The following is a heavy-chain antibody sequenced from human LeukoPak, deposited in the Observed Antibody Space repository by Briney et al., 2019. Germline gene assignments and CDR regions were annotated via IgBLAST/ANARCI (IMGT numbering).Heavy chain of an antibody. D-gene: IGHD2-21*02. Sequence: GGSLRLSCAASGFTFSSNGMHWVRQAPGKGLEWVAVISYDGSNKYYSDSVKGRFTISRDNSKNTLYLQMNSLRAEDTDVYYCAKGRGGDRKYYFDYWGQGTLVTVSS. CDR1: GFTFSSNG. CDR2: ISYDGSNK. V-gene: IGHV3-30*18. CDR3: AKGRGGDRKYYFDY. J-gene: IGHJ4*02.